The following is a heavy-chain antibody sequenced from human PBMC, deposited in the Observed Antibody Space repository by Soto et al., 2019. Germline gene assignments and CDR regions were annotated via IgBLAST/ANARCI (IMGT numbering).Heavy chain of an antibody. CDR2: IYYSGST. CDR3: ARGVSIEIQLWLGFDP. CDR1: GGSISSYY. J-gene: IGHJ5*02. Sequence: SETLSLTCTVSGGSISSYYWSWIRQPPGKGLEWIGYIYYSGSTNYNPSLKSRVTISVDTSKNQFSLKLSSVTAADTAVYYCARGVSIEIQLWLGFDPWGQGTLVTVSS. V-gene: IGHV4-59*12. D-gene: IGHD5-18*01.